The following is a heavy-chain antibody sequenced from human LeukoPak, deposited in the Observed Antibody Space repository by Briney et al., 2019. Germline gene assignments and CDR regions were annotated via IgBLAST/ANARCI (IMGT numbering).Heavy chain of an antibody. V-gene: IGHV4-59*08. CDR2: IYYSGST. J-gene: IGHJ4*02. Sequence: SETLSLTCTVAGGSISSYYWSWIRQPPGKGLEWIGYIYYSGSTNYNPSLKSRVTISVDTSKNQFSLKLSSVTAADTAVYYCARHDYDFWSGSENYYFDYWGQGTLVTVSS. CDR1: GGSISSYY. D-gene: IGHD3-3*01. CDR3: ARHDYDFWSGSENYYFDY.